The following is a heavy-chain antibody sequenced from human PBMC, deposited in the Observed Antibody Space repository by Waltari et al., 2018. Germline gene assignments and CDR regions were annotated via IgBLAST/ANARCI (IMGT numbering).Heavy chain of an antibody. CDR2: INPNSGGT. D-gene: IGHD2-15*01. Sequence: QVQLVQSGAEVKKPGASVKVSCKASGYTFTGYYMHWVRQAPGQGLEWMGRINPNSGGTNYAKKLQGRVTMTRDTSISTAYMELSRLRSDDTAVYYCARDSYCSGGSCYSEYWFDPWGQGTLVTVSS. J-gene: IGHJ5*02. CDR3: ARDSYCSGGSCYSEYWFDP. CDR1: GYTFTGYY. V-gene: IGHV1-2*06.